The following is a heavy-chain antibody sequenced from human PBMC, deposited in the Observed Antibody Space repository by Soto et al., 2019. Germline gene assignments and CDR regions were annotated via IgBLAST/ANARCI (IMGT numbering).Heavy chain of an antibody. CDR1: GGSFSGYY. CDR2: INHSGST. CDR3: ARERIAVAGTVADY. Sequence: SETLSLTCAVYGGSFSGYYWSWIRQPPGKGLEWIGEINHSGSTNYNPSLKSRVTISVDTSKNQFSLKLSSVTAADTAVYYCARERIAVAGTVADYWGQGTLVTVSS. V-gene: IGHV4-34*01. J-gene: IGHJ4*02. D-gene: IGHD6-19*01.